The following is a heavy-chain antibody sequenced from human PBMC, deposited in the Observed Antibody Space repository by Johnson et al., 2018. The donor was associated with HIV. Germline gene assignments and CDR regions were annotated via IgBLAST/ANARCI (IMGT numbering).Heavy chain of an antibody. V-gene: IGHV3-30-3*01. D-gene: IGHD4-17*01. Sequence: QVQVVESGGGVVQPGRSLRLSCAASGFTFSSYAIHWVRQAPGKGLEWVAVISYDGSNKYYADSVKGRFTISRDNAKNSLYLQMNSLRAEDTAVYYCAKALGVYGDYVLDAFDIWGQGTMVTVSS. CDR1: GFTFSSYA. CDR2: ISYDGSNK. CDR3: AKALGVYGDYVLDAFDI. J-gene: IGHJ3*02.